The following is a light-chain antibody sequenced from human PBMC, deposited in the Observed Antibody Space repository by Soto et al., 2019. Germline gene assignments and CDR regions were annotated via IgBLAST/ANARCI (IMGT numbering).Light chain of an antibody. CDR2: AAS. V-gene: IGKV3-15*01. Sequence: EIVMTQSPATLSVSPGERATLSCRASQSVNSRLAWYQQKPGQAPRLLISAASTRASGFPASFSGSGSGTEFTLTISSLQSEDFAVYYCQQYYDRPLTFGQGTKLEIK. CDR1: QSVNSR. J-gene: IGKJ2*01. CDR3: QQYYDRPLT.